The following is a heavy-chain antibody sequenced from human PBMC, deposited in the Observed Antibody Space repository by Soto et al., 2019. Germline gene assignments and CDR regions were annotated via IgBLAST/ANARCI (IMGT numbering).Heavy chain of an antibody. V-gene: IGHV4-34*01. Sequence: PSETLSLTCAVYGGSFSGYYWSWIRQPPGKGLEWIGEINHSGSTNYNPSLKSRVTISVDTSKNQFSLKLSSVTAADTAVYYCVVGLSWGRPYWGQGTLVTVSS. CDR3: VVGLSWGRPY. CDR1: GGSFSGYY. J-gene: IGHJ4*02. CDR2: INHSGST. D-gene: IGHD1-26*01.